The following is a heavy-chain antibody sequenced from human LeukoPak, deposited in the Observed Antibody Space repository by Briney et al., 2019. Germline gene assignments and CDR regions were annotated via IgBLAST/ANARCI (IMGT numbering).Heavy chain of an antibody. J-gene: IGHJ4*02. CDR2: IDWDDDK. CDR1: GFSLRTNGMR. D-gene: IGHD4-23*01. Sequence: SGPALVKPTPTLTLTCTFSGFSLRTNGMRVNWIRQSPGTALEWLARIDWDDDKFYSTSLKSRLTISKDTSKNQVVLTMTNMDPVDTATYYCARIQGGNSLYFDYWGQGILVTVSS. CDR3: ARIQGGNSLYFDY. V-gene: IGHV2-70*04.